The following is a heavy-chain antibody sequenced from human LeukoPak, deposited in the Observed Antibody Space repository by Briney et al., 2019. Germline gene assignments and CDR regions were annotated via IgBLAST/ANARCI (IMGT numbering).Heavy chain of an antibody. CDR2: ISNDGSKK. CDR3: AKDRYSYAFEYSDS. V-gene: IGHV3-30*18. Sequence: GGSLRLSCAASGFTFSSYGMHWVRQGPGKRLDWVAVISNDGSKKYYADSVKGRFTISRDNSKNTLSLQVSSLRTEDTAVYYCAKDRYSYAFEYSDSWGQGTLVTVSS. J-gene: IGHJ4*02. D-gene: IGHD5-18*01. CDR1: GFTFSSYG.